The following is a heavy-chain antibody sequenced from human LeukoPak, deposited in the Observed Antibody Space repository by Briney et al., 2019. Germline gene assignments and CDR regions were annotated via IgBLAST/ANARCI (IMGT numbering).Heavy chain of an antibody. CDR2: IYNSGSI. J-gene: IGHJ4*02. D-gene: IGHD3-10*01. CDR3: ATGALGEYYFDF. Sequence: SETLSLTCTVSGGSISSYYWSWIRQPPGKGLEWIGYIYNSGSINYNPSLKSRVTISVDTSKNQFSLKLTSVTAADTAVYYCATGALGEYYFDFWGQGTLVTVSS. CDR1: GGSISSYY. V-gene: IGHV4-59*01.